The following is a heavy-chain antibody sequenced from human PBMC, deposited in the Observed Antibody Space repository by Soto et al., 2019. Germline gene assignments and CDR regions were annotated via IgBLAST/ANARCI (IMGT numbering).Heavy chain of an antibody. CDR3: VKGRGSYFVYFGLDV. CDR2: IDWNSGST. Sequence: ESVGGLVQSGRSRRLSCVASGFRFDDFAMHWVRQAPGKGLEWVSSIDWNSGSTAYADSVKGRFTVFRDNARNSLDLQMNSLRVEDTALYYCVKGRGSYFVYFGLDVWGPGTTVTVSS. CDR1: GFRFDDFA. D-gene: IGHD1-26*01. J-gene: IGHJ6*02. V-gene: IGHV3-9*01.